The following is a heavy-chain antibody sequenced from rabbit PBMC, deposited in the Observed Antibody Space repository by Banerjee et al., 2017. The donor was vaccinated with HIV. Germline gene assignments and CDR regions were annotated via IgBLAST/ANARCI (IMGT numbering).Heavy chain of an antibody. J-gene: IGHJ4*01. CDR2: INTSSGNT. Sequence: QSLEESGGDLVQPGGSLTLSCKASGFDFSNYYMTWVRQAPGKGLEWIACINTSSGNTVYATWAKGRFTISKTSSTTVTLQMTSLTAADTATYFCARDLIGSSYGDLWGQGTLVTVS. CDR3: ARDLIGSSYGDL. CDR1: GFDFSNYY. V-gene: IGHV1S40*01. D-gene: IGHD8-1*01.